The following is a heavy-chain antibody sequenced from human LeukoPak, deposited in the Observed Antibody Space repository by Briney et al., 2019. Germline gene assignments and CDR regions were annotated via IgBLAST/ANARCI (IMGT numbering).Heavy chain of an antibody. V-gene: IGHV3-23*01. CDR3: AKDLYYYDSSGYYYGGGNFDY. CDR2: ISGSGGST. CDR1: GFTFSSYA. D-gene: IGHD3-22*01. J-gene: IGHJ4*02. Sequence: PGGSLRLSCAASGFTFSSYAMSWVRQAPGKGLEWVSAISGSGGSTYYADSVKGRFTISRDNSKNTLYLQMNSLRAEDTAVYYCAKDLYYYDSSGYYYGGGNFDYWGQGTLVTVSS.